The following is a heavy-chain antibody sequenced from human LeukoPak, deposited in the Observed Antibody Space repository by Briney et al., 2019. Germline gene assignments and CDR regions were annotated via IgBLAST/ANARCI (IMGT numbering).Heavy chain of an antibody. D-gene: IGHD2-15*01. CDR2: LHYSGST. CDR3: ARLGFCAASCLADY. CDR1: GASIGSFY. J-gene: IGHJ4*02. V-gene: IGHV4-59*08. Sequence: PSETLSLTCTVSGASIGSFYWSWIRQPPGKGLEWIGWLHYSGSTSYNPSLKSRVTLSLDTSKNQFSLSLNSVTAADTAVYYCARLGFCAASCLADYWGQGTLVTVSS.